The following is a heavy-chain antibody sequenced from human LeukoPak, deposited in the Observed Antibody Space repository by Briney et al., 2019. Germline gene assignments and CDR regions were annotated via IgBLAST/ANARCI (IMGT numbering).Heavy chain of an antibody. CDR3: ATDRDYYGSGSYYN. J-gene: IGHJ4*02. CDR1: GFTFSSYA. Sequence: PGGSLRLSCAASGFTFSSYAMSWVRQAPGKGLEGVSAISVSGGSTYYADSVKGRFTISRDNSKNTLYLQMNSLRAEDTAVYYCATDRDYYGSGSYYNWGQGTLVTVSS. D-gene: IGHD3-10*01. CDR2: ISVSGGST. V-gene: IGHV3-23*01.